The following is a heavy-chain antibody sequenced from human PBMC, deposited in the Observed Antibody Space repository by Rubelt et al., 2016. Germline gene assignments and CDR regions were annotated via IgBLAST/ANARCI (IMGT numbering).Heavy chain of an antibody. J-gene: IGHJ4*02. CDR2: IYHSGRT. D-gene: IGHD2-21*01. V-gene: IGHV4-38-2*02. Sequence: QVQLQESGPGLVKPSETLSLTCTVSGYSISSGYYWGWIRQPPGKGLEWIGSIYHSGRTYSNPSLKSRVTISVDTSKNQFSLRLSSVTAADTAVYYCAREVMAISDYWGQGTLVTVSS. CDR3: AREVMAISDY. CDR1: GYSISSGYY.